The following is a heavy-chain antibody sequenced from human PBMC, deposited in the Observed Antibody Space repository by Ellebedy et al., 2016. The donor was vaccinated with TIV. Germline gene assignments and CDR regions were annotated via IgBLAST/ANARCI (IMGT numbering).Heavy chain of an antibody. V-gene: IGHV4-34*01. D-gene: IGHD3-10*01. CDR3: ATEEAGSPRRGGY. Sequence: SETLSLXXTVSGGSVSSHYWTWIRQPPGKGLEWIGEIHQSGNTNYNPSLKSRVIISIDTSKNQFSLKLNSVIAADSGVYYCATEEAGSPRRGGYWGQGTLVLVSS. CDR2: IHQSGNT. CDR1: GGSVSSHY. J-gene: IGHJ4*02.